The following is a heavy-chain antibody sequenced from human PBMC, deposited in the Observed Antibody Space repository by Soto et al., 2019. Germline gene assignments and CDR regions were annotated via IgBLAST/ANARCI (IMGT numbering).Heavy chain of an antibody. CDR3: ASPLYGDYVGYFDY. Sequence: SETLSLTCTVSGGSISSSSYYWGWIRQPPGKGLEWIGSIYYSGSTYYNPSLKSRVTISVDTSKNQFSLKLSSVTAADTAVYYCASPLYGDYVGYFDYWGQGTLVTVSS. CDR2: IYYSGST. J-gene: IGHJ4*02. CDR1: GGSISSSSYY. D-gene: IGHD4-17*01. V-gene: IGHV4-39*01.